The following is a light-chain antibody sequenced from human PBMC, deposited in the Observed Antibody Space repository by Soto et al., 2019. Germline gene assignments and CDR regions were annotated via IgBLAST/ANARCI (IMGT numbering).Light chain of an antibody. CDR3: QQYHKLPYT. CDR1: QDISNY. CDR2: DAS. V-gene: IGKV1-33*01. Sequence: DIQLTQSPSSLSASVGDRVTITCQASQDISNYLNWYQQKPGKAPKLLIYDASNLETGVPSRFSGSGSGTDFTLTFSSPHPEDLPTYYCQQYHKLPYTFGQGTKLEIK. J-gene: IGKJ2*01.